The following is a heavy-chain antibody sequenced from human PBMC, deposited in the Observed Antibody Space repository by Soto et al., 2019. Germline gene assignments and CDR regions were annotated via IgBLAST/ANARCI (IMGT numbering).Heavy chain of an antibody. J-gene: IGHJ4*02. CDR2: ISGSGAST. Sequence: WWSLRLSFAASGFTFRRYAMSWVRQAPGKGLEWVSSISGSGASTYYADSVKGRFTISRDNSRNTLYLQMNSLRAEDTAVYYCTTVFEYWGQGTPVTVSS. CDR3: TTVFEY. V-gene: IGHV3-23*01. CDR1: GFTFRRYA.